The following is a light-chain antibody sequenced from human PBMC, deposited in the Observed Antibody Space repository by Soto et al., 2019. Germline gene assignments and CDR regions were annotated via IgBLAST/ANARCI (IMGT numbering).Light chain of an antibody. J-gene: IGLJ2*01. CDR1: SRDVGASNH. Sequence: QSALTQPPSASGSPGQSVTISCTGTSRDVGASNHVSWYQQRPGKAPKLMIYEVNKRPSGVPDRFSGSKSGNTASLTVSGLQAEDEGDYYCSSYAGRKNHVVFGGGTKLTVL. CDR2: EVN. V-gene: IGLV2-8*01. CDR3: SSYAGRKNHVV.